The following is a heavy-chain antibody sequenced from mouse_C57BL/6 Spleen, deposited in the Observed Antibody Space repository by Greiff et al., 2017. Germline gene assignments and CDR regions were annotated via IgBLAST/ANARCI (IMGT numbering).Heavy chain of an antibody. V-gene: IGHV1-81*01. CDR2: IYPRSGNT. J-gene: IGHJ2*01. Sequence: VQLKESGAELARPGASVKLSCKASGYTFTSYGISWVKQRTGQGLEWIGEIYPRSGNTYYNEKFKGKATLTADKSSSTAYMELRSLTSEDSAVYFCASGDGYFYFDYWGQGTTLTVSS. CDR1: GYTFTSYG. CDR3: ASGDGYFYFDY. D-gene: IGHD2-3*01.